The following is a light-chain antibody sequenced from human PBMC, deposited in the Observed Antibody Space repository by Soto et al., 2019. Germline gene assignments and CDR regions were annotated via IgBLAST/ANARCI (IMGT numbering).Light chain of an antibody. J-gene: IGKJ2*01. V-gene: IGKV3-20*01. Sequence: EIVLTQSPGTLSLSPGERATLSCRASQSVSGSYLAWYQQKPGQSPRLLIYGSSDRATGIPDRFSGSGSGTDFTLTISRVEPEDLAVYYCHQYGSSPPYTFGQGTKLEIK. CDR2: GSS. CDR1: QSVSGSY. CDR3: HQYGSSPPYT.